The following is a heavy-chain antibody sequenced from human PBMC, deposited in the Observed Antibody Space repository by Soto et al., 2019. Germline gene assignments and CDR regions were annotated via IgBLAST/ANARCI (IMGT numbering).Heavy chain of an antibody. CDR3: AREDIVVVVAAPYYYYGMDV. D-gene: IGHD2-15*01. Sequence: QVQLVQSGAEVKKPGSSVKVSCKASGGTFSSYAISWVRQAPGQGLEWMGGIIPIFGTANYAQKFQGRVTITAGGYTSTGYLELSSLGSEDTAVYYCAREDIVVVVAAPYYYYGMDVWGQGTTVTVSS. V-gene: IGHV1-69*01. CDR2: IIPIFGTA. J-gene: IGHJ6*02. CDR1: GGTFSSYA.